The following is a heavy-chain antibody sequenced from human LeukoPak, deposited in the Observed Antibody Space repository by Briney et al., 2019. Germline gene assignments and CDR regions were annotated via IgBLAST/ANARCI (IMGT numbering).Heavy chain of an antibody. CDR2: IYSSGST. J-gene: IGHJ6*03. CDR1: GGSISSGSYC. D-gene: IGHD2-2*01. CDR3: AREILVVVPAAPRRYYYYYMDV. V-gene: IGHV4-61*02. Sequence: SQTPSLTCTVSGGSISSGSYCWSWIRQPAGKGLEWIGRIYSSGSTNYNPSLKSRVTMSVDTSKNQFSLKLSSVTAADTAVYYCAREILVVVPAAPRRYYYYYMDVWGKGTTVTVSS.